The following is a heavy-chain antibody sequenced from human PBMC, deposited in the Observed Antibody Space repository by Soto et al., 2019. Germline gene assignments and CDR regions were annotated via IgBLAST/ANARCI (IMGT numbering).Heavy chain of an antibody. CDR1: GYTFTSYG. CDR3: ARVDLPYYYGSGSYRGGVDY. CDR2: ISAYNGNT. V-gene: IGHV1-18*01. Sequence: QVQLVQSGAEVKKPGASVKVSCKASGYTFTSYGISWVRQAPGQGLEWMGWISAYNGNTNYAQKLQGRVTMTTETSASTAYMELRSLRSDDTAVYYCARVDLPYYYGSGSYRGGVDYWGQGTLVTVSS. D-gene: IGHD3-10*01. J-gene: IGHJ4*02.